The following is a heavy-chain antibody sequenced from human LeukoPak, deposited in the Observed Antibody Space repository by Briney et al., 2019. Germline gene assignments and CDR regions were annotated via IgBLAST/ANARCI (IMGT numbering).Heavy chain of an antibody. CDR2: IIPILGIA. V-gene: IGHV1-69*04. Sequence: SVKVSCKASGGTFSSYAISWVRQAPGQGLEWMGRIIPILGIANYAQKFQGRVTITADKSTSTAYMELSSLRSEDTAVYYCARTPLYSYGYDYWGQGTLVTVSS. D-gene: IGHD5-18*01. J-gene: IGHJ4*02. CDR1: GGTFSSYA. CDR3: ARTPLYSYGYDY.